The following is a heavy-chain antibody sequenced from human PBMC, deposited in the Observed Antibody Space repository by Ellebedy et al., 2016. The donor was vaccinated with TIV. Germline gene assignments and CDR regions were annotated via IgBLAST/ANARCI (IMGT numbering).Heavy chain of an antibody. CDR1: GFTFSSYS. CDR2: ISSSSSTI. Sequence: GESLKISXAASGFTFSSYSMNWVRQAPGKGLEWVSYISSSSSTIYYADSVKGRFTISRDNAKNSLYLQMNSLRDEDTAVYYCARGLGGLYNYGMDVWGQGTTVTVSS. J-gene: IGHJ6*02. CDR3: ARGLGGLYNYGMDV. D-gene: IGHD3-16*01. V-gene: IGHV3-48*02.